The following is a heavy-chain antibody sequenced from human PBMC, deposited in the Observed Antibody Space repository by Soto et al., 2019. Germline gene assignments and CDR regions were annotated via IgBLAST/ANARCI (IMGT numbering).Heavy chain of an antibody. Sequence: GGSLRLSCAASGFTFSSYGMHWVRQAPGKGLEWVAVISYDGSNKYYADSVKGRFTISRDNSKNTLYLQMNSLRAEDTAVYYCAKDRIEAPPSNYGMDVWGQGTTVTVSS. D-gene: IGHD2-21*01. CDR1: GFTFSSYG. CDR3: AKDRIEAPPSNYGMDV. CDR2: ISYDGSNK. J-gene: IGHJ6*02. V-gene: IGHV3-30*18.